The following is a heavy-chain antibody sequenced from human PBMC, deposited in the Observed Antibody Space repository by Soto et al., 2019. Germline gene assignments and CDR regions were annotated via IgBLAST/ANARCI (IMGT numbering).Heavy chain of an antibody. CDR3: ARAHCGGDCYSGVDY. Sequence: QVQLVQSGAEVKKPGASVKVSCKASGYTFTGYYMHWVRQAPGQGLEWMGWINPNSGGTNYAQKCQGWVTMTRETSISTAYMELSRLRSDDTAVYYCARAHCGGDCYSGVDYWGQGTLVTVSS. J-gene: IGHJ4*02. CDR1: GYTFTGYY. V-gene: IGHV1-2*04. CDR2: INPNSGGT. D-gene: IGHD2-21*02.